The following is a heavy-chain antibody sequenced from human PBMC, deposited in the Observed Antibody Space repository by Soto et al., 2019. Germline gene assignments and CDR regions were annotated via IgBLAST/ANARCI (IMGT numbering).Heavy chain of an antibody. V-gene: IGHV3-9*01. CDR1: GFTFVDYA. CDR2: IIWSSGSI. J-gene: IGHJ6*02. Sequence: EVQLVESGGGLVQPGRSLRLSCAASGFTFVDYAMHWVRQAPGKGLECVSGIIWSSGSIGYADSVKGRFTISRDNAKTSLYLQMNSVGPADTALYYCAKTLLPVLVVAGGGMDVLGQGTTVTVSS. CDR3: AKTLLPVLVVAGGGMDV. D-gene: IGHD2-2*01.